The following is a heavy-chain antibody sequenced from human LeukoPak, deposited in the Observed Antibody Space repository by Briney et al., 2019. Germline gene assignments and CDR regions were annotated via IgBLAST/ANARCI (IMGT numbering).Heavy chain of an antibody. J-gene: IGHJ4*02. D-gene: IGHD3-10*01. Sequence: PGGSLRLSCAASGFTFSSYAMSWVRQAPGKGLEWVSAISGSGGSTYYADSVKGRFTISRDNSKNTLYLQMNSLRAEDTAVYYCAKVTVRITMARGASPLDYWGQGTLVTVSS. CDR1: GFTFSSYA. CDR3: AKVTVRITMARGASPLDY. V-gene: IGHV3-23*01. CDR2: ISGSGGST.